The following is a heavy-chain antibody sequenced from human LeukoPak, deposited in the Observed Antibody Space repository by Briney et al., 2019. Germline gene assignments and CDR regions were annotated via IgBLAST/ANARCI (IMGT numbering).Heavy chain of an antibody. J-gene: IGHJ4*02. D-gene: IGHD3-22*01. CDR1: GGSFSGYY. CDR3: ASISMIGDGCFDD. CDR2: INHSGST. V-gene: IGHV4-34*01. Sequence: PSETLSLTCAVYGGSFSGYYWSWIRQPPGKGLEWIGEINHSGSTNYNPSLKSRDTISVDTSKTQSSLKLCSVTAAYTAVYYYASISMIGDGCFDDWGQGTLVTVSS.